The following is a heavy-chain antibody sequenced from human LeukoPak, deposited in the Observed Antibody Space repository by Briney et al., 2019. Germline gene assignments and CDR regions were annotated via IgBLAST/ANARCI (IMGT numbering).Heavy chain of an antibody. CDR3: AKGGNSGAFDI. CDR2: INPSGGST. J-gene: IGHJ3*02. CDR1: GYTFTSYY. D-gene: IGHD4-23*01. V-gene: IGHV1-46*01. Sequence: ASVKVSCKASGYTFTSYYMHWVRQAPGQGLEWMGIINPSGGSTSYAQKFQGRVTMTRDTSTSTVYMERSSLRSEGTAVYYCAKGGNSGAFDIWGQGTMVTVSS.